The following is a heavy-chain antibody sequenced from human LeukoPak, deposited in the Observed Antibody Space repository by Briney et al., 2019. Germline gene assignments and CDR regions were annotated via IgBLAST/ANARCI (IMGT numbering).Heavy chain of an antibody. D-gene: IGHD6-6*01. CDR2: IYYTGVT. CDR1: GGSIDRSRFY. V-gene: IGHV4-39*07. J-gene: IGHJ6*03. CDR3: ARRATIAARPFRYYYYMDV. Sequence: PSETLSLTCSVSGGSIDRSRFYWGWIRQPPGKGLDYIGSIYYTGVTFHSASLKTRVTISLDTSKNQFSLKLSSVTAADTAVYYCARRATIAARPFRYYYYMDVWGKGTTVTVSS.